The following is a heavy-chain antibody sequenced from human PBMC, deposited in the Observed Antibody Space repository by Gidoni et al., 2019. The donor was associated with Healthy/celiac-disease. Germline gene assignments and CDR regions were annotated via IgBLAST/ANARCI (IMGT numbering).Heavy chain of an antibody. CDR1: GFTFSSYG. J-gene: IGHJ6*02. Sequence: QVQLVESGGGVVQPGRSLRLSCAASGFTFSSYGMHWVRQVPGKGLEWVAVISYDGSNKYYGDSVKGRFTISRDNSKNTLHLQMNSLRAEDTAVYHCAKDLPPRLGDYGDYVPLGYYYGMDVWGQGTTVTVSS. D-gene: IGHD4-17*01. CDR3: AKDLPPRLGDYGDYVPLGYYYGMDV. V-gene: IGHV3-30*18. CDR2: ISYDGSNK.